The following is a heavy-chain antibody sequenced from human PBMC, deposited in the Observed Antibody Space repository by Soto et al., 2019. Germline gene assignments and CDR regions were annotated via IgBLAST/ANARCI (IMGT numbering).Heavy chain of an antibody. CDR2: ISSSGSTI. J-gene: IGHJ2*01. Sequence: EVQLVESGGGLVQPGGSLRLSCAASGFTFSSYEMNWVRQAPGKGLEWVSYISSSGSTIYYADSVKGRFTISRDNAKNSLYLQMNSLRAEDTAVYYCARGGAYYDFWSGYRSYWYFDLWGRGTLVTVSS. D-gene: IGHD3-3*01. CDR1: GFTFSSYE. CDR3: ARGGAYYDFWSGYRSYWYFDL. V-gene: IGHV3-48*03.